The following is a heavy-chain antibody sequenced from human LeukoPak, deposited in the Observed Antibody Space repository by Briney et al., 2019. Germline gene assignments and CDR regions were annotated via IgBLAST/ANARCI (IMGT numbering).Heavy chain of an antibody. Sequence: SETLSLTCTVSGGSLSSYYWSWIRQPPGKGLEWIGHIYYSGSTTYNPSLKSRVTISIDTSKNQFSLKLSSVTAADTAVYYCARDSGSGTYYWGQGTLVTVSS. J-gene: IGHJ4*02. CDR2: IYYSGST. D-gene: IGHD6-19*01. CDR1: GGSLSSYY. V-gene: IGHV4-59*01. CDR3: ARDSGSGTYY.